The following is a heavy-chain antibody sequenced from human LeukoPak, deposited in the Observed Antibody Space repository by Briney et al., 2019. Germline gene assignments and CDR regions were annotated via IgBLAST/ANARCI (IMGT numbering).Heavy chain of an antibody. V-gene: IGHV1-69*13. CDR2: IIPIFGTA. CDR1: GGTFSSYA. Sequence: SVKVSCKASGGTFSSYAISWVRQAPGQGLEWMGGIIPIFGTANYAQKFQGRVTITADESTSTAYMELSSLRSEDTAVYYCARDYYGSGSYYNYHYYYYMDVWGKGTTVTVSS. J-gene: IGHJ6*03. CDR3: ARDYYGSGSYYNYHYYYYMDV. D-gene: IGHD3-10*01.